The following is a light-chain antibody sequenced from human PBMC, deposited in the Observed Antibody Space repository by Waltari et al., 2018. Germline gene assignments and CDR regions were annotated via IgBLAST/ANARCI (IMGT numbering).Light chain of an antibody. CDR1: SSNIGTNT. CDR2: ANY. CDR3: AAWDDSLIGRV. J-gene: IGLJ2*01. V-gene: IGLV1-44*01. Sequence: QSVLTQPPSTSGTPGQTVTISCSGSSSNIGTNTVTWYQQFLGTAPKVLVFANYHRPSGVPDRFSASKSGTSASLVISGLQSEDEGDYFCAAWDDSLIGRVFGGGTTLTVL.